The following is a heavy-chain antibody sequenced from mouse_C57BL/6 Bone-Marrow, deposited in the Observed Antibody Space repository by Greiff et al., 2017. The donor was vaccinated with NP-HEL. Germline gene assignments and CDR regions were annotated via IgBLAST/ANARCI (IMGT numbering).Heavy chain of an antibody. CDR2: ISYDGSN. V-gene: IGHV3-6*01. CDR1: GYSITSGYY. J-gene: IGHJ1*03. Sequence: ESGPGLVKPSQSLSLTCSVTGYSITSGYYWNWIRQFPGNKLEWMGYISYDGSNNYNPSLKNRISITRDTSKNQFFLKLNSVTTEDTATYYCARDFLITTVVEGYFDVWGTGTTVTVSS. D-gene: IGHD1-1*01. CDR3: ARDFLITTVVEGYFDV.